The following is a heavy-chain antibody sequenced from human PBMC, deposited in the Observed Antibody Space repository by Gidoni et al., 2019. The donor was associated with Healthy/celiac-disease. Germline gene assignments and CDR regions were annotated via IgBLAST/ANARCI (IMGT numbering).Heavy chain of an antibody. CDR3: ARVPGDSIYYYYYYGMDV. CDR1: GGSFSCYY. Sequence: QVQLQQWGAGLLKPSETLSLTFAVYGGSFSCYYWSWIRQPPGKGLEWIGEINHSGSTNYNPALKSRVTISVDTSKNQFSLKLSSVTAADTAVYYCARVPGDSIYYYYYYGMDVWGQGTTVTVSS. CDR2: INHSGST. D-gene: IGHD4-17*01. V-gene: IGHV4-34*01. J-gene: IGHJ6*02.